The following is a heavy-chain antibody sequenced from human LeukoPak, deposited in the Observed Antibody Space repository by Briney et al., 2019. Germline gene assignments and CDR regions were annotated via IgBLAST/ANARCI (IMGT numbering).Heavy chain of an antibody. CDR2: INQDGSDK. V-gene: IGHV3-7*01. CDR1: GFTFSGYW. J-gene: IGHJ4*02. CDR3: ARQGAADSRDY. D-gene: IGHD2-15*01. Sequence: GGSLRLSCAASGFTFSGYWMNWVRQAPGKGLEWVVKINQDGSDKNYVDSVKGRFTISRDNAKNSLYLQMNNLRVEDTAVYYCARQGAADSRDYWGQGTLVTVSS.